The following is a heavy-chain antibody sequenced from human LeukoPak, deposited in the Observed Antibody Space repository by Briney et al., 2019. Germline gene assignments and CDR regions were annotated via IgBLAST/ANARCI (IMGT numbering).Heavy chain of an antibody. CDR2: IRSSSSYI. V-gene: IGHV3-21*01. D-gene: IGHD3-10*01. CDR3: AKRGHGQEWFGELLPASIGY. Sequence: GGSLRLSCAASGFTFSSYSMNWVRQAPGKGLEWDSSIRSSSSYIYYADSVKGRFTISRDNAKNSLYLQMNSLRAEDTAVYYCAKRGHGQEWFGELLPASIGYWGQGTLVTVSS. CDR1: GFTFSSYS. J-gene: IGHJ4*02.